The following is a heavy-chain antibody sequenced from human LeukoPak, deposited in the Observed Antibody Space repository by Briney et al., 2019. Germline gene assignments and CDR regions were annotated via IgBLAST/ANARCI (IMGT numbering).Heavy chain of an antibody. D-gene: IGHD2-2*01. J-gene: IGHJ4*02. CDR2: IYHSGST. CDR1: GYSISSGYY. Sequence: SETLSLTCTVSGYSISSGYYWGWIRQPPGKGLEWIGSIYHSGSTYYNPSLKSRVTISVDTSKNQFSLKLSSVTAADTAVYYCARVRLRAAFDYWGQGTLVTVSS. V-gene: IGHV4-38-2*02. CDR3: ARVRLRAAFDY.